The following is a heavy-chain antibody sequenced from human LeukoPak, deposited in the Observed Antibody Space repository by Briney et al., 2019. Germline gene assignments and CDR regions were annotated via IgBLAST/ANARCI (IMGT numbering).Heavy chain of an antibody. CDR1: GFTFSSYG. Sequence: GGSLRLSCAASGFTFSSYGMHWVRQAPGKGLEWVAFIRYDGSNKYYADSVKGRLTISRDNSKNTLYLQMNSLRAEDTAVYYCARVSSGWHTSMVAKTNFDDWGQGTLVTVSS. D-gene: IGHD6-19*01. V-gene: IGHV3-30*02. CDR3: ARVSSGWHTSMVAKTNFDD. J-gene: IGHJ4*02. CDR2: IRYDGSNK.